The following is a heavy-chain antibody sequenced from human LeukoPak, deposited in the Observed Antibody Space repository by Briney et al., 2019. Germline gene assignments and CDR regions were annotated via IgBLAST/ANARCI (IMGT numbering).Heavy chain of an antibody. V-gene: IGHV3-23*01. CDR3: AKVPYSDYGSGRPPFMDV. D-gene: IGHD3-10*01. Sequence: GGSLRLSCAASGFTFSNYAMSWVRQAPGKGLEWVSTISDSGGSTYYADSVEGRFTISRDNSKNTLYLQMSSLRAEDTAIHYCAKVPYSDYGSGRPPFMDVWGQGTTVAVSS. CDR2: ISDSGGST. J-gene: IGHJ6*02. CDR1: GFTFSNYA.